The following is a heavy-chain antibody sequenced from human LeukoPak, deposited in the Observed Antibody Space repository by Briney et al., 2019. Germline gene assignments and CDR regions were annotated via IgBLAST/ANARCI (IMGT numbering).Heavy chain of an antibody. D-gene: IGHD3-10*01. CDR2: INPSGST. V-gene: IGHV4-34*01. J-gene: IGHJ6*03. Sequence: PAETLSLTCAVYGGSFSGYYWSWIRQPPGKGLEWVGAINPSGSTNYNPTLKSRVTISVDPSKNQISLKLSSVTAADTAVYYCARTSMTRGVLYYYYMDVWGKGTTVTVSS. CDR3: ARTSMTRGVLYYYYMDV. CDR1: GGSFSGYY.